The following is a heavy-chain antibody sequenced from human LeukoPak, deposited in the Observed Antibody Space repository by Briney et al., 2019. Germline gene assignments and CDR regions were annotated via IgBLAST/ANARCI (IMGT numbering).Heavy chain of an antibody. CDR1: GGSFSGYS. J-gene: IGHJ3*02. V-gene: IGHV4-30-2*01. D-gene: IGHD3-3*01. CDR3: ATMAPYYDFWSGYPRGGAFDI. Sequence: KPSETLSLTCAVYGGSFSGYSWSWIRQPPGKGLEWIGYIYHSGSTYYNPSLKSRVTISVDRSKNQFSLKLSSVTAADTAVYYCATMAPYYDFWSGYPRGGAFDIWGQGTMVTVSS. CDR2: IYHSGST.